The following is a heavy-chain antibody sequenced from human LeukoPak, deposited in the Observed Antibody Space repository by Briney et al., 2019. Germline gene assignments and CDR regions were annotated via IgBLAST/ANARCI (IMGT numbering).Heavy chain of an antibody. CDR1: GFPFSRYA. V-gene: IGHV3-23*01. J-gene: IGHJ4*02. CDR2: ITGSGSST. Sequence: GGSLRLSCVVSGFPFSRYAMNWVRQAPGKGLEWVSAITGSGSSTYYADSVKGRFTISRDNSKNTLYLQMNSLRAEDTAVYYCARDTDTVTTILDYWGQGTLVTVSS. CDR3: ARDTDTVTTILDY. D-gene: IGHD4-17*01.